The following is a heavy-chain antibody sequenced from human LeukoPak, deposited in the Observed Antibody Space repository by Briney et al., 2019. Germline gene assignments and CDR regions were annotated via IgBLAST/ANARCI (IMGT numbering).Heavy chain of an antibody. CDR2: IRYDGSNK. CDR1: GFTFSSYG. J-gene: IGHJ4*02. CDR3: AKNRCSYGPFDY. V-gene: IGHV3-30*02. Sequence: GGSLTLSRAASGFTFSSYGMHWVRQAPGKGLEWVAFIRYDGSNKYYADSVKGRFTISRDNSKNTLYLQMNSLRAEDTAVYYCAKNRCSYGPFDYWGQGTLVTVSS. D-gene: IGHD5-18*01.